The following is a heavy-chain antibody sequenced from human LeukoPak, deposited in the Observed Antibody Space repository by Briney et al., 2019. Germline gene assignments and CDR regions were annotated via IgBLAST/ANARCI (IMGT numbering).Heavy chain of an antibody. CDR3: AKGLGYYDSGESYYYGMDV. J-gene: IGHJ6*02. V-gene: IGHV3-30*18. CDR2: ISYDESNK. Sequence: GGSLRLSCAASGFTFSSYGMHWGRQAPGKGLEWVAVISYDESNKYAGSVKGRFTISRDNSKNTLYLQMNSLRAEDTAVYYCAKGLGYYDSGESYYYGMDVWGQGTTVTVSS. CDR1: GFTFSSYG. D-gene: IGHD3-10*01.